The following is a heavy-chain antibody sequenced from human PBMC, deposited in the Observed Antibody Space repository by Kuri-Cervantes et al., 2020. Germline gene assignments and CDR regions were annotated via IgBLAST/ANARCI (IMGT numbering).Heavy chain of an antibody. V-gene: IGHV1-8*02. D-gene: IGHD6-13*01. CDR2: MNPNSGNT. CDR3: ARGSGLRQQLVLRY. J-gene: IGHJ4*02. CDR1: GYTFTSNG. Sequence: ASVKVSCKASGYTFTSNGINWVRQAAGQGLEWMGWMNPNSGNTGYAQKFQGRVTMTRNTSISTAYMELSSLRSEDTAVYYCARGSGLRQQLVLRYWGQGTLVTVSS.